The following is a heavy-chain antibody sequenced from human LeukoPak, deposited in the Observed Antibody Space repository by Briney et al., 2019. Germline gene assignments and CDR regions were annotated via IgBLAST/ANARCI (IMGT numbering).Heavy chain of an antibody. V-gene: IGHV3-64D*06. CDR3: VRESSYGSGSYDY. Sequence: GGSLRLSCAASGFTFSKYDMHWVRQAPGKGLEYVSAISSNGGSTYYTDSVKGGFTISRDNSENTLYLQMSSLRAEDTAVYYCVRESSYGSGSYDYWGQGTLVTVSS. D-gene: IGHD3-10*01. J-gene: IGHJ4*02. CDR2: ISSNGGST. CDR1: GFTFSKYD.